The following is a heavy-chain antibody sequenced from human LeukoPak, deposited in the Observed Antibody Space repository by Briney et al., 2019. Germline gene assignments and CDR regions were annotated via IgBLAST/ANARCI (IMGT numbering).Heavy chain of an antibody. Sequence: SVKVSCKASGGTFSSYAISWVRQAPGQGLEWMGGIIPIFGTANYAQKFQGRVTITADESTSTAYMELSSLRSEDTAVYYCARGLRFRIGDAFDIWGQGTMVTVSS. CDR1: GGTFSSYA. J-gene: IGHJ3*02. CDR2: IIPIFGTA. V-gene: IGHV1-69*13. D-gene: IGHD5-12*01. CDR3: ARGLRFRIGDAFDI.